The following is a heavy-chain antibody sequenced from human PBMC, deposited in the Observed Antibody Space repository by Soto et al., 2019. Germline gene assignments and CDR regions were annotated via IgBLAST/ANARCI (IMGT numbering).Heavy chain of an antibody. Sequence: ASVKVSCKASGGTFSSYRINWVRQAPGQGLEWVGGIVPIYRTADYAQKFQGRVTITADEPARTSYMELRSLKSQDTAVYYCVRDSGAKLSSSWGQGTLVTVSS. CDR2: IVPIYRTA. CDR3: VRDSGAKLSSS. CDR1: GGTFSSYR. D-gene: IGHD6-13*01. V-gene: IGHV1-69*13. J-gene: IGHJ4*02.